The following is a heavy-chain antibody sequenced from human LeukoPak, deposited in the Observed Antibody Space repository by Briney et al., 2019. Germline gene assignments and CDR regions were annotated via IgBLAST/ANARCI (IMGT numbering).Heavy chain of an antibody. V-gene: IGHV1-46*01. J-gene: IGHJ4*02. CDR2: INPRGGST. D-gene: IGHD4-23*01. Sequence: ASVKVSCKASGYTFTSYYMHWMRQAPGQGPEWMGIINPRGGSTDYAQKFQGGVTMTSDTSTSTVYMELHSLRSEDTAVYFCARVGITAATADYWGQGTLVTVSS. CDR3: ARVGITAATADY. CDR1: GYTFTSYY.